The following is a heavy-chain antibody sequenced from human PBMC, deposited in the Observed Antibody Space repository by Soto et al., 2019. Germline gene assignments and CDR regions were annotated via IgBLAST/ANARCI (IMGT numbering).Heavy chain of an antibody. CDR2: ISSSSVTI. D-gene: IGHD3-10*01. Sequence: VGSLRLSCAASGFTLSDYSMNWVRQAPWKGLEWISYISSSSVTIFYADSVKGRFTISRDNAKNSLYLQMNSLRDDDTAVYYCATLWFGESTYYYYYYSMDVWGQGTTVTVSS. CDR1: GFTLSDYS. J-gene: IGHJ6*02. V-gene: IGHV3-48*02. CDR3: ATLWFGESTYYYYYYSMDV.